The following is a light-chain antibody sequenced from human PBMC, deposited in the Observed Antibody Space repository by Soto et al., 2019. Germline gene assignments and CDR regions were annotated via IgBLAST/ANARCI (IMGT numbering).Light chain of an antibody. J-gene: IGLJ2*01. CDR2: EVS. Sequence: QSALTQPASVSGSPGQSITISCTGTSNDVGGDNYVSWYQQHPGKAPKLMIYEVSNRPSGVSSRFSGSKSGNTASLTIFGLQAEDEADYYCCSYSTTNTLVFGGGTKVTVL. V-gene: IGLV2-14*01. CDR1: SNDVGGDNY. CDR3: CSYSTTNTLV.